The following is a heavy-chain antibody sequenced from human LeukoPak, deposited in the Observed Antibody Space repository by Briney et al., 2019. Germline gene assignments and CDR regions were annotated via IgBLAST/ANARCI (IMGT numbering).Heavy chain of an antibody. D-gene: IGHD1-1*01. J-gene: IGHJ4*02. Sequence: ASVKVSCKASGYTFTGYYMHWVRQAPGQGLEWMGWINPSSGGTNYAQKFQGRVTMTRDTSISTAYMELSRLRSDDTAVYYCTTLLPPGSLDYWGQGTLVTVSS. CDR3: TTLLPPGSLDY. CDR1: GYTFTGYY. CDR2: INPSSGGT. V-gene: IGHV1-2*02.